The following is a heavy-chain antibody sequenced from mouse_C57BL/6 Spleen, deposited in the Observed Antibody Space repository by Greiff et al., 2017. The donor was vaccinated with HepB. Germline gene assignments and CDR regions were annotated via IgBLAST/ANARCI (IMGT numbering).Heavy chain of an antibody. CDR2: INPSNGGT. CDR3: ARYYYSNYYAMDY. Sequence: QVHVKQSGTELVKPGASVKLSCKASGYTFTSYWMHWVKQRPGQGLEWIGNINPSNGGTNYNEKFKSKATLTVDKSSSTAYMQLSSLTSEDSAVYYCARYYYSNYYAMDYWGQGTSVTVSS. J-gene: IGHJ4*01. V-gene: IGHV1-53*01. CDR1: GYTFTSYW. D-gene: IGHD2-5*01.